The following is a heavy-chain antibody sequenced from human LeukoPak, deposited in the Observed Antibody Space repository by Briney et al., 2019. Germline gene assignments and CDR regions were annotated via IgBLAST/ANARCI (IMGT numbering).Heavy chain of an antibody. CDR3: ARDQVRGVIMVPPSFDY. CDR1: AFTFSIYA. J-gene: IGHJ4*02. Sequence: GGSQRLSCAASAFTFSIYATHWARHARGKGLEYVSSMSSNGGNTYYANCVKGRFTISRDNSKNTLYLQMGSLRAEDMAVYYCARDQVRGVIMVPPSFDYWGQGTLVTVSS. V-gene: IGHV3-64*01. D-gene: IGHD3-10*01. CDR2: MSSNGGNT.